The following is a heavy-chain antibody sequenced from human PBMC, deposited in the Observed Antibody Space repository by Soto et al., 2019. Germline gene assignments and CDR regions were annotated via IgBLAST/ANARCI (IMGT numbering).Heavy chain of an antibody. Sequence: QVQLQESGPGLVKPSQTLSLSCIVSGGSIDSGGYYWSWIRQHPGKGLEWIGYIYYSGTTYYNASRKSRLTISIDRSKNQFSLNLTSVTAADTAVYYCARAGAYGDSLFDHWGQGTLVTVSS. J-gene: IGHJ4*02. CDR3: ARAGAYGDSLFDH. V-gene: IGHV4-31*02. D-gene: IGHD4-17*01. CDR1: GGSIDSGGYY. CDR2: IYYSGTT.